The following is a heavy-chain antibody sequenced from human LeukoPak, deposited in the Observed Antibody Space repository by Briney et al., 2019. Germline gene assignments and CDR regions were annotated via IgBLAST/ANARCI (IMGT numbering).Heavy chain of an antibody. J-gene: IGHJ5*02. CDR3: AKDHLEQQLAPFDP. V-gene: IGHV3-23*01. Sequence: GGSLRLSCAASGFTFSSYAMSWVRQAPGKGREWVSAISGSGGSTYYADSVKGRFTISRDNSKNTLYLQMNSLRAEDTAVYYCAKDHLEQQLAPFDPWGQGTLVSVSS. D-gene: IGHD6-13*01. CDR2: ISGSGGST. CDR1: GFTFSSYA.